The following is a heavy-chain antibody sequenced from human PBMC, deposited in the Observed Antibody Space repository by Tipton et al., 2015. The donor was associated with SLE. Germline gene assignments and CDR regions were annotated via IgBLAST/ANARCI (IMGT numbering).Heavy chain of an antibody. CDR3: ARAPRGYSGYVIDAFDI. CDR1: GGSISSYY. V-gene: IGHV4-59*08. J-gene: IGHJ3*02. CDR2: IYYSGST. Sequence: TLSLTCTVSGGSISSYYWSWIRQPPGKGLEWIGYIYYSGSTNYNPSLKSRVTISVDTSKNQFSLKLSPVTAADTAVYYCARAPRGYSGYVIDAFDIWGQGTMVTVSS. D-gene: IGHD5-12*01.